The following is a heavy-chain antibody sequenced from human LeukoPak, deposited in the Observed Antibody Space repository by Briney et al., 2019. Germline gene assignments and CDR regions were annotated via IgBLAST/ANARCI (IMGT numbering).Heavy chain of an antibody. Sequence: GGALRLSCAASGFTFSDYYMSWIRQAPGKGLEGVSAISGSGGSTYYADSVKGRFTISRDNSKNTLYLQMNSLRAEDTAVYYCAKVSYCGGDCLQHFDYWGQGTLVTVSS. V-gene: IGHV3-23*01. D-gene: IGHD2-21*01. J-gene: IGHJ4*02. CDR3: AKVSYCGGDCLQHFDY. CDR1: GFTFSDYY. CDR2: ISGSGGST.